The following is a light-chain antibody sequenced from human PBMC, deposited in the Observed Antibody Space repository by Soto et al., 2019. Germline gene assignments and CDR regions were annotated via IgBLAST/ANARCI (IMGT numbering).Light chain of an antibody. V-gene: IGKV3-11*01. J-gene: IGKJ4*01. CDR2: DAS. Sequence: EIVLTQSPATLSLSPGERATLSCGASQSISNYLAWYQQKPGQAPRLLIYDASNRATGIPARFSGSGSGTVFTLTISSLEPEDFALYYCQQRINWPALTFGGGTKVEIK. CDR3: QQRINWPALT. CDR1: QSISNY.